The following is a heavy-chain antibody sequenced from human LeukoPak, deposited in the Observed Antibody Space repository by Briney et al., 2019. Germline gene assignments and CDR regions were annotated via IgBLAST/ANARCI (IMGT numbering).Heavy chain of an antibody. CDR2: INHSGST. CDR3: ARSWLPTGGYYYYMDV. D-gene: IGHD6-19*01. J-gene: IGHJ6*03. V-gene: IGHV4-34*01. Sequence: SETLSLTCAVYGGSFSGYYWSWIRQPPGKGLEWIGEINHSGSTNYNPSLKSRVTISVDTSKNQFSLKLSSVTAADTAVYYCARSWLPTGGYYYYMDVWGKGTTVTVSS. CDR1: GGSFSGYY.